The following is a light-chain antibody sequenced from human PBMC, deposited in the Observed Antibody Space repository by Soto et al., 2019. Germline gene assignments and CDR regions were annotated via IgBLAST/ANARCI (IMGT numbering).Light chain of an antibody. CDR2: DAS. V-gene: IGKV1-6*01. CDR1: QDIRNY. CDR3: LQDINYPWT. J-gene: IGKJ1*01. Sequence: AIQLTQSPSSLSASVGDRVTVTCRASQDIRNYLAWYQQKPGKAPKLLICDASTLYSGVPSRFSGSGSGTDFTLATSSLQPEDSATYYCLQDINYPWTFGQGTKVDIK.